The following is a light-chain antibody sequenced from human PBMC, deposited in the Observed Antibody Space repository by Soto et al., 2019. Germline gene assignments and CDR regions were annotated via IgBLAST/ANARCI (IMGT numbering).Light chain of an antibody. CDR3: RSYTTSSNYV. Sequence: QSALTQPASVSGSPGQSITISCTGTISDVGSYNYVSWYQQYPGKAPKLMIYDVSTRPSGVSDRFSGSKSGNTASLTISGLRAGDEADYYCRSYTTSSNYVFGTGTKVTVL. CDR2: DVS. J-gene: IGLJ1*01. CDR1: ISDVGSYNY. V-gene: IGLV2-14*03.